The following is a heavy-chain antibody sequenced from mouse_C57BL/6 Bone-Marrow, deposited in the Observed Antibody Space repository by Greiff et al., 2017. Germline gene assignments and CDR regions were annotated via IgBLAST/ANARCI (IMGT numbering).Heavy chain of an antibody. CDR1: GFTFSSYA. D-gene: IGHD2-2*01. J-gene: IGHJ2*01. CDR3: ARDGAVTTWIDY. CDR2: ISDGGSYT. V-gene: IGHV5-4*01. Sequence: EVQRVESGGGLVKPGGSLKLSCAASGFTFSSYAMSWVRQTPEKRLEWVATISDGGSYTYYPDNVKGRFTISRDNAKNNLYLQMSHLKSEDTAMYYCARDGAVTTWIDYWGQGTTLTVSS.